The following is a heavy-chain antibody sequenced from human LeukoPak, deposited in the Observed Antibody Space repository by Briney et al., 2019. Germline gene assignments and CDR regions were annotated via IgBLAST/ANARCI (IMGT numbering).Heavy chain of an antibody. V-gene: IGHV2-5*02. CDR1: GFSLSTSGVG. J-gene: IGHJ3*02. CDR2: IYWDDDK. CDR3: AHRLVVRGVFDAFDI. D-gene: IGHD3-10*01. Sequence: SGPTLVKPTQTLTLTCTFSGFSLSTSGVGVGWIRQPSGKALEWLALIYWDDDKRYSPSLKSRLTITKDTSKNQVVLTMTNMDPVDTATYYCAHRLVVRGVFDAFDIWGQGTMVTVSS.